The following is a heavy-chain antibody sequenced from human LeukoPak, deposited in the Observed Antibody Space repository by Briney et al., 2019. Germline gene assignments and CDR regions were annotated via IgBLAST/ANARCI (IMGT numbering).Heavy chain of an antibody. J-gene: IGHJ4*02. CDR2: ISSSGSTI. CDR1: GFTFSSYE. D-gene: IGHD2-15*01. CDR3: ARVGCLGYCSGGSCCPFDY. V-gene: IGHV3-48*03. Sequence: PGGSLRLSCAASGFTFSSYEMNWVRQAPGNGLEWVSYISSSGSTIYYADSVKGRFTISRDNAKNSLYLQMNSLRAEDTAVYYCARVGCLGYCSGGSCCPFDYWGQGTLVTVSS.